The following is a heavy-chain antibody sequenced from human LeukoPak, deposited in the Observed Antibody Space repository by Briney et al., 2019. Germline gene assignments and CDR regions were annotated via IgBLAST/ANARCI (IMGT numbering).Heavy chain of an antibody. CDR1: GFTFSSYS. Sequence: GGSLRLSCAASGFTFSSYSMNWVRQAPGKGLEWVSYISSSSSTIYYADSVKGRFTISRDNAKNSLYVQMNSLRAGDTAVYYCVRATVTPLYQYSYMDVWGKGTTVTVSS. CDR2: ISSSSSTI. V-gene: IGHV3-48*04. J-gene: IGHJ6*03. CDR3: VRATVTPLYQYSYMDV. D-gene: IGHD5-24*01.